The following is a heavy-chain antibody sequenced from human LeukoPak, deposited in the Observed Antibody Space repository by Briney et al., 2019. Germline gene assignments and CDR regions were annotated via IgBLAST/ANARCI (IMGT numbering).Heavy chain of an antibody. CDR3: ARAFGDILTGYYTAFDY. Sequence: GGSLRLSCAASGFTFSSYWMGWVRQAPGKGLEWVANIKQDGSEKYYVDSVKGRFTISRDNAKNLLYLQMNSLKAEDTAVYYCARAFGDILTGYYTAFDYWGQGTLVTVSS. CDR2: IKQDGSEK. D-gene: IGHD3-9*01. CDR1: GFTFSSYW. V-gene: IGHV3-7*01. J-gene: IGHJ4*02.